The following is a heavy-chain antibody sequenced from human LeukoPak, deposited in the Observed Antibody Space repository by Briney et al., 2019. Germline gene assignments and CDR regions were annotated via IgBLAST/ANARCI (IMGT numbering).Heavy chain of an antibody. D-gene: IGHD3-9*01. CDR3: ARAVLRYRYNWFDP. V-gene: IGHV4-59*01. J-gene: IGHJ5*02. CDR2: IYYSGST. CDR1: GGSISSYY. Sequence: SETLSLTCTVSGGSISSYYWSWIRQPPGKGLEWIGYIYYSGSTNYNPSLKSRVTISVDTSKNQFSLKLSSVTAADTAVYYCARAVLRYRYNWFDPWGQGTLVTVSS.